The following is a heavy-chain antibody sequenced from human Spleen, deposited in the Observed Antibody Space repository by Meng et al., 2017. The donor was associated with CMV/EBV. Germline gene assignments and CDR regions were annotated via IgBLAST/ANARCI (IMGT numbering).Heavy chain of an antibody. D-gene: IGHD3-10*01. J-gene: IGHJ4*02. V-gene: IGHV4-34*01. CDR2: INHSECT. CDR3: PRARGPGY. Sequence: QVLLHRLRPRVLTHLATLCLTSAVGGGSSSGYYWSWISQPPGKGLEWIAEINHSECTNHNPSLRSRFTRSVDTSKTQIPLNLTSVAAAVSAVYYCPRARGPGYWGQGTLVTVSS. CDR1: GGSSSGYY.